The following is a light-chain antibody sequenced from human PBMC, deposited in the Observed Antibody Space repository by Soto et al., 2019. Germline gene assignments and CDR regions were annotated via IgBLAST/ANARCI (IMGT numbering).Light chain of an antibody. CDR3: AAWHDSLNGPV. Sequence: QSVLTQPPSASGTPGQRVTISGSGSSSNIGSNTVNWYQQLPGTAPKLLIYSNNQRPSGVPDRFSGSKSGTSASLAISGLQSEDEADYYCAAWHDSLNGPVFGGGTKLTVL. J-gene: IGLJ2*01. CDR1: SSNIGSNT. CDR2: SNN. V-gene: IGLV1-44*01.